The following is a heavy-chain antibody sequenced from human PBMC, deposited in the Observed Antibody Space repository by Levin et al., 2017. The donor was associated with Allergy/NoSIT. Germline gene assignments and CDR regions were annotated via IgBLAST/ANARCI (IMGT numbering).Heavy chain of an antibody. CDR3: AREGRWGLDNSSGYYHSSHYYFDY. J-gene: IGHJ4*02. V-gene: IGHV4-31*03. Sequence: SETLSLTCTVSGGSISSGGYYWSWIRQHPGKGLEWIGYIYYSGSTYYNPSLKSRVTISVDTSKNQFSLKLSSVTAADTAVYYCAREGRWGLDNSSGYYHSSHYYFDYWGQGTLVTVSS. CDR1: GGSISSGGYY. D-gene: IGHD3-22*01. CDR2: IYYSGST.